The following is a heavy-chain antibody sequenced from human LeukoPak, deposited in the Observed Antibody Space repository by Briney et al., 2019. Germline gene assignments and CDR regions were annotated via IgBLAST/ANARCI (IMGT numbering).Heavy chain of an antibody. D-gene: IGHD1-26*01. CDR3: ARRWVGATTTFDY. V-gene: IGHV5-51*01. CDR1: GYSLTSHG. CDR2: IYPSDSDT. Sequence: GESLKISCKGSGYSLTSHGIGWVRQMPGKGLDWMGIIYPSDSDTRYSPYFQGQVTISADKSISTAYLQWSSLKASDTAMYYCARRWVGATTTFDYWGQGTLVTVSS. J-gene: IGHJ4*02.